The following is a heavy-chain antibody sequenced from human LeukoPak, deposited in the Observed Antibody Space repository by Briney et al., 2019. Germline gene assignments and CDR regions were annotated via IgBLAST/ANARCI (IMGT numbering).Heavy chain of an antibody. J-gene: IGHJ4*02. CDR2: ITGDGRSA. Sequence: GGSLRLSCSASGFTFSSHTMHWVRQAPGKGLEYLSAITGDGRSAYYADSVKGRFTISRDNAKNTLYLQMNSLRAEDRAVYYCARAYYRVDYWGQGTLVTVSS. CDR3: ARAYYRVDY. CDR1: GFTFSSHT. D-gene: IGHD2/OR15-2a*01. V-gene: IGHV3-64*04.